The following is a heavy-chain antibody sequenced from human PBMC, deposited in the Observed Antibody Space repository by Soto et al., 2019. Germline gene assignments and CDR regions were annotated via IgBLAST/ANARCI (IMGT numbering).Heavy chain of an antibody. J-gene: IGHJ4*02. D-gene: IGHD6-25*01. Sequence: SETLSLTCTVSGASISVQSYYWTWIRQPPGKGLEWIGSSYYSGTTYFNPSLKSRAAISVDTSNNQFSLRLTSVTAADTAVYYCARGISIIAAPDKYSFDSWGQGTLVTVSS. CDR3: ARGISIIAAPDKYSFDS. CDR2: SYYSGTT. CDR1: GASISVQSYY. V-gene: IGHV4-39*02.